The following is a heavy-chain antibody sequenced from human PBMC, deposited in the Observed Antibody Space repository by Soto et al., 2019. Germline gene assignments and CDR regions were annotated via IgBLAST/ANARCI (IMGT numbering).Heavy chain of an antibody. V-gene: IGHV5-10-1*01. CDR1: GYSFTSYW. Sequence: GESLKISCNGSGYSFTSYWISWVRQMPGKGLEWMGRIDPSDSYTNYSPSFQGHVTISADKSISTAYLQWGSLKDSDTAMYYCARQAGTTYYYGMDVWGQGTTVTV. J-gene: IGHJ6*02. D-gene: IGHD1-1*01. CDR2: IDPSDSYT. CDR3: ARQAGTTYYYGMDV.